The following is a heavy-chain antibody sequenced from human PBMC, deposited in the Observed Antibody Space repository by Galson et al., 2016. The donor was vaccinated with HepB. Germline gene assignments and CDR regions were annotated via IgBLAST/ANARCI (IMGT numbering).Heavy chain of an antibody. CDR1: GFTFTTHS. D-gene: IGHD3-3*01. CDR2: LSSSGTVE. J-gene: IGHJ6*02. V-gene: IGHV3-21*01. Sequence: SLRLSCAVSGFTFTTHSMNWVRQAPGKGLEWVSSLSSSGTVERYAESLEGRFTISRDTANNSLFLHMNNLRVEDTAVYYCARDVPPMTIFGVVSLGGIHYGMDVWGQGTTVTVSS. CDR3: ARDVPPMTIFGVVSLGGIHYGMDV.